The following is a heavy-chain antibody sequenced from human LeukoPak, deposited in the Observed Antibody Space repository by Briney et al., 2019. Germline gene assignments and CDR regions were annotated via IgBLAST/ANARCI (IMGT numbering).Heavy chain of an antibody. Sequence: GSVKVSCKASGYTFTSYGISWVRQAPGQGLEWMGWINTNTGNPTYAQDFTGRFVFSLDTSVTTTFLEISSLKAEDTAIYYCARSSWIQQSSDFWGQGTLVTVSS. J-gene: IGHJ4*02. CDR2: INTNTGNP. V-gene: IGHV7-4-1*02. D-gene: IGHD5-18*01. CDR3: ARSSWIQQSSDF. CDR1: GYTFTSYG.